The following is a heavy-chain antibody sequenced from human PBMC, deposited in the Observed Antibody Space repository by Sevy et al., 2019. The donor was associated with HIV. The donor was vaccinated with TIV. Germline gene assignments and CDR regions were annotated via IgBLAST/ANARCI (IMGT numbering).Heavy chain of an antibody. J-gene: IGHJ6*02. CDR3: STDPIIVLLVTDGMDV. CDR2: IKARADGGTT. D-gene: IGHD2-8*01. CDR1: GFTFSYAW. Sequence: GGSLRLSCAASGFTFSYAWMSWVRQAPGKGLEWVGRIKARADGGTTDYAAPMKGRFTISRDDSKTTLYLQMNSLKTEDTAVYYCSTDPIIVLLVTDGMDVWGQGTTVTVSS. V-gene: IGHV3-15*01.